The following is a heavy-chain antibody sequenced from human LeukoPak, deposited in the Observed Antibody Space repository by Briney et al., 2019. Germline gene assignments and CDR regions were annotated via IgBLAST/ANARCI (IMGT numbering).Heavy chain of an antibody. V-gene: IGHV4-4*07. J-gene: IGHJ4*02. CDR1: GGSISRYH. CDR3: AGSSSWSHFDY. CDR2: IYTSGSH. Sequence: SETLSLTCTVSGGSISRYHWSWTRQPDGKGLEWIGRIYTSGSHNYNPSLKSRVTMSVDTSKNQFSLKLSSVTAADTAVYYCAGSSSWSHFDYWGQGTLVTVSS. D-gene: IGHD6-13*01.